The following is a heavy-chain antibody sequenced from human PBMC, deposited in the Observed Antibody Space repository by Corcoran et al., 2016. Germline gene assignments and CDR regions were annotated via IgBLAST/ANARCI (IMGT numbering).Heavy chain of an antibody. CDR1: GGSFSGYY. J-gene: IGHJ4*02. V-gene: IGHV4-34*01. D-gene: IGHD3-22*01. CDR2: INHSGST. CDR3: ARVRGYYDSSGYPLFFDY. Sequence: QVQLQQWGAGLLKPSETLSLTCAVYGGSFSGYYWSWIRQPPGKGLEWIGEINHSGSTNYNPSLKSRVTISVDTSKNQFSLTLSSVTAADTAVYYCARVRGYYDSSGYPLFFDYWGQGTLVTVSS.